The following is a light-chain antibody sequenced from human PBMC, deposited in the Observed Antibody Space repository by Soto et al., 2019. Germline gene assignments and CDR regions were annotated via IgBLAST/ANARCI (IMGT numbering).Light chain of an antibody. CDR3: QQLNSYPIT. V-gene: IGKV1-9*01. CDR1: QASSGY. CDR2: STS. J-gene: IGKJ5*01. Sequence: DIQLTQSPSFLSATIGDRVTITCRASQASSGYLAWYQQKPGKAPKLLIYSTSTLHSGVPSRFSGSGSGTEFTLTISSLQPEDFATYYCQQLNSYPITFGQGTRLEF.